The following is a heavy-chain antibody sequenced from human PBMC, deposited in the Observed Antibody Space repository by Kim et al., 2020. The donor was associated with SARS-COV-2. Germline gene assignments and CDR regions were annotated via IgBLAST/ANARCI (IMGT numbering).Heavy chain of an antibody. V-gene: IGHV3-48*02. J-gene: IGHJ4*01. D-gene: IGHD6-19*01. CDR2: ISSSSSTI. CDR1: GFTFSSYS. Sequence: GGSLRLSCAASGFTFSSYSMNWVRQAPGKGLEWVSYISSSSSTIYYADSVKGRFTISRDNSKNSLYLQMNSLRDEDTAVYYCARWSSSGWCFDYWGQGTLFTASS. CDR3: ARWSSSGWCFDY.